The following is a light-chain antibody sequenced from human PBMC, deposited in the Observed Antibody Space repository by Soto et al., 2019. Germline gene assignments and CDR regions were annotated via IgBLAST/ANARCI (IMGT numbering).Light chain of an antibody. J-gene: IGKJ1*01. CDR1: QSISSW. CDR3: QQYNSYSRT. CDR2: KAS. V-gene: IGKV1-5*03. Sequence: DSQMTQSPSTLSASIGDRVTITCGASQSISSWLAWYQQKPGKAPKLLIYKASSLESGVPSRFSGSGSGTEFTLTISSLQPDDFATYYCQQYNSYSRTFGQGTKVDIK.